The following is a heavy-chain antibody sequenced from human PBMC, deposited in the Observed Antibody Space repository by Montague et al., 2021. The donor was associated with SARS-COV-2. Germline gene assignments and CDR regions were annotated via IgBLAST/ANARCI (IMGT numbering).Heavy chain of an antibody. Sequence: SETLSLTCAVFGESFSRYYWSWIRQPPGKGLEWIGEISQSGNTKYNPSLQSRVSISLDTSRNQFSLKVSSVTSADTAIYYWARLGEGIVPSPILGRGPYYAVYYWDVWGEETTVTVSS. V-gene: IGHV4-34*01. CDR2: ISQSGNT. D-gene: IGHD2-2*02. CDR3: ARLGEGIVPSPILGRGPYYAVYYWDV. CDR1: GESFSRYY. J-gene: IGHJ6*03.